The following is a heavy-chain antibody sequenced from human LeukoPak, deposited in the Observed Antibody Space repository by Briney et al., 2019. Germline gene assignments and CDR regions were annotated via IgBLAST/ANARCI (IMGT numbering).Heavy chain of an antibody. CDR1: GGSISSSNW. Sequence: PSGTLSLTCAVSGGSISSSNWWSWVRQPPGKGLEWIGEIYHSGSTNYNPSLKSRVTISVDKSKNQFSLKLSSVTAADTAVYYCARAPWTNILPDYYYYGMDVWGQGTTVTVSS. CDR2: IYHSGST. V-gene: IGHV4-4*02. CDR3: ARAPWTNILPDYYYYGMDV. D-gene: IGHD3-9*01. J-gene: IGHJ6*02.